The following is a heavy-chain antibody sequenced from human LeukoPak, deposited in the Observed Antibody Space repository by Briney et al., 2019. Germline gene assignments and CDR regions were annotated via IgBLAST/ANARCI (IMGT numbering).Heavy chain of an antibody. Sequence: GGSLRLSCAASGFTFSNYAMHWVRQAPGKGLEWVAVISYDGSNKYYTDSVKGRFTISRDNSKNTLYLQMNSLRTEDTAVYFCARDQNMITFGAFSSWGQGTLVTVSS. CDR3: ARDQNMITFGAFSS. D-gene: IGHD3-16*01. V-gene: IGHV3-30-3*01. J-gene: IGHJ4*02. CDR1: GFTFSNYA. CDR2: ISYDGSNK.